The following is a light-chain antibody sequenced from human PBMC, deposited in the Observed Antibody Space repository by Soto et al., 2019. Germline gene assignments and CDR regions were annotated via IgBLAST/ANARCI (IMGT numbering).Light chain of an antibody. Sequence: QSALTQPASVSGAPGQSITISCTGTSSDVGGYNFVSWYQQHPGEPPKLMIYEVSHRPSGISNRFSGSKSDNTASLTISGLQAEDEADYYCSSYATTSTYVFGTGTKLTVL. CDR2: EVS. V-gene: IGLV2-14*01. J-gene: IGLJ1*01. CDR1: SSDVGGYNF. CDR3: SSYATTSTYV.